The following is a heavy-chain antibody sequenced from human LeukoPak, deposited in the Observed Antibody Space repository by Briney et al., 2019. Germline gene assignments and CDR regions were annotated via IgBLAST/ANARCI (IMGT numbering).Heavy chain of an antibody. CDR2: IIPIFGTA. Sequence: VASVKVSCKASGGTFSSYAISWVRQAPGQGLEWMGGIIPIFGTANYAQKSQGRVTITTDESTSTAYMELSSLRSEDTAVYYCARAGKYSSGWSDAFDIWGQGTMVTVSS. D-gene: IGHD6-19*01. V-gene: IGHV1-69*05. CDR3: ARAGKYSSGWSDAFDI. CDR1: GGTFSSYA. J-gene: IGHJ3*02.